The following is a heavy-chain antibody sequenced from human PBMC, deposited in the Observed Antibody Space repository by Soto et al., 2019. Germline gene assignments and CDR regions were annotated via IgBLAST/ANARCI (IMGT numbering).Heavy chain of an antibody. D-gene: IGHD3-10*01. CDR3: TTEEVLWFGEHNWFDP. CDR2: IKSKTDGGTT. Sequence: GGSLRLSCAASGFTFSNAWMSWVRQAPGKGLEWVGRIKSKTDGGTTDYAAPVKGRFTISRDDSKNTLYLQMNSLKTEDTAVYYCTTEEVLWFGEHNWFDPWGQGTLVTVSS. CDR1: GFTFSNAW. J-gene: IGHJ5*02. V-gene: IGHV3-15*01.